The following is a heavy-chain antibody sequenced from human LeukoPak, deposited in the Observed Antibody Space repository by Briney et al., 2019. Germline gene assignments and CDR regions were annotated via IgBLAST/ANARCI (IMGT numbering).Heavy chain of an antibody. CDR2: MNPNSGNT. D-gene: IGHD2-2*02. CDR3: ARRGYQLLYGDAFDI. CDR1: GYTFTRYD. V-gene: IGHV1-8*01. J-gene: IGHJ3*02. Sequence: ASVKVSCKASGYTFTRYDINWVRQATGQGLEWRGWMNPNSGNTGYAQKFQGRVTMTRNTSISTAYMELSSLRSEDTAVYYCARRGYQLLYGDAFDIWGQGTMVTVSS.